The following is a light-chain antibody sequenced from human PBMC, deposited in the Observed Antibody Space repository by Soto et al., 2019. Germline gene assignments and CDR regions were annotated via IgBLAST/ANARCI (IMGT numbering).Light chain of an antibody. CDR2: GAS. CDR1: QSVTSKY. Sequence: EIVLTQSPGTLSLSPGERATLSCRASQSVTSKYLAWYQQKPGQAPSLLIYGASSRATGIPDRFSGSGSGTDFTLTISRLEPEDFAVYYCQQRSNWRTFGQGTKLEIK. J-gene: IGKJ2*01. V-gene: IGKV3D-20*02. CDR3: QQRSNWRT.